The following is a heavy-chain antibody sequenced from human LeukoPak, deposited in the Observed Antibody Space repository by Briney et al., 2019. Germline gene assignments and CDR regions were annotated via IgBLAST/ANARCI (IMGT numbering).Heavy chain of an antibody. CDR1: GFTFSSYW. CDR3: ARDKEMGPTLFDS. D-gene: IGHD1-26*01. J-gene: IGHJ4*02. Sequence: GGSLRLSCAASGFTFSSYWMSWVRQAPGRALEWVANINQDGNEKHYVDSLKGRFTISRDNAKNSVYLQMNSLRAEDSAVYCCARDKEMGPTLFDSWGQGTLVTVSS. V-gene: IGHV3-7*01. CDR2: INQDGNEK.